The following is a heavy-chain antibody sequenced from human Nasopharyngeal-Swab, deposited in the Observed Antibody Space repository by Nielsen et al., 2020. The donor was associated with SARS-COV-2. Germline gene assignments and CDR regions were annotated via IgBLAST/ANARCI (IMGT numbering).Heavy chain of an antibody. D-gene: IGHD4-17*01. Sequence: SETLSLTCAVSGGSISSGGYYWSWIRQPPGKGLEWIGYIYYSGSTYYNPSLKSRVTISVDTSKNQFSLKLSSVTAADTAVYYCARAPVTTVTTYYFDYWGQGTLVTVSS. CDR2: IYYSGST. J-gene: IGHJ4*02. CDR1: GGSISSGGYY. CDR3: ARAPVTTVTTYYFDY. V-gene: IGHV4-30-4*01.